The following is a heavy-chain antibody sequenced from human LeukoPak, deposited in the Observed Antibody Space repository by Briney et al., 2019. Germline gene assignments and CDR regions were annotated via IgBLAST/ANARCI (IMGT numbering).Heavy chain of an antibody. CDR1: GFTFSSYW. D-gene: IGHD3-3*01. V-gene: IGHV3-7*01. J-gene: IGHJ1*01. CDR2: INQDGSQK. Sequence: PGESLRLSCAASGFTFSSYWMAWVRQAPGKGLEWVANINQDGSQKYYVDSVKGRFTISRDNAKNSLYLQMNTLRAEDTAVYYCAREIFGVLTTFDRWGQGTLVTVSS. CDR3: AREIFGVLTTFDR.